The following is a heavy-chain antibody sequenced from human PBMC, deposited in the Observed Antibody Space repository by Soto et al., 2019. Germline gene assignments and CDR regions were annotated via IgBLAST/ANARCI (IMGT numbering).Heavy chain of an antibody. J-gene: IGHJ4*02. D-gene: IGHD4-17*01. CDR1: GYSFTSYW. CDR3: ARGGEGPDYGDYYFDY. CDR2: IYPGESDT. Sequence: GESLKISCKGSGYSFTSYWIGWVRQMPGKGLEWMGIIYPGESDTRYSPSFQDQVTISADKSISTAYLQWNSLKASDTSMYYCARGGEGPDYGDYYFDYWGQGTLVTVSS. V-gene: IGHV5-51*01.